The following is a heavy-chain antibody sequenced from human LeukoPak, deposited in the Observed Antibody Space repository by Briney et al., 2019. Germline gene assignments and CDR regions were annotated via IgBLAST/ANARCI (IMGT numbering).Heavy chain of an antibody. Sequence: SETLSLTCTVSGGSISTTSYYWGWIRQPPGKGLEWIGSVYYSGATYYNPSLKSRVTISVDTSSNQFSLTLSSVTAEDTAVYFCARLEILRDSYYYAMDVWGQGTTVTVSS. CDR3: ARLEILRDSYYYAMDV. CDR1: GGSISTTSYY. CDR2: VYYSGAT. V-gene: IGHV4-39*01. J-gene: IGHJ6*02. D-gene: IGHD5/OR15-5a*01.